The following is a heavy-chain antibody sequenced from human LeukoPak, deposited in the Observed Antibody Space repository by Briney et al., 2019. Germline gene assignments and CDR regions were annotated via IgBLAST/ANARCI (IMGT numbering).Heavy chain of an antibody. Sequence: ASVKVSCKASGYTFTSYYMHWVRQAPGQGLEWMGIINPSGGSTSYAQKFQGRVTMTRDTSTSTVYMELSSLRSDDTAVYYCARTLVVINDAFDIWGQGTMVTVSS. CDR1: GYTFTSYY. CDR3: ARTLVVINDAFDI. D-gene: IGHD3-22*01. CDR2: INPSGGST. V-gene: IGHV1-46*01. J-gene: IGHJ3*02.